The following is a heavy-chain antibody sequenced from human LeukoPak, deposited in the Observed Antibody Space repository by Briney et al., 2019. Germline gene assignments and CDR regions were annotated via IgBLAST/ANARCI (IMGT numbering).Heavy chain of an antibody. D-gene: IGHD3-10*01. Sequence: SETLSLTCTVSGGFISSSSYYWGWIRQPPGKGLEWIGSLYYAGNTFLNPTLDSRVTITVDKSKNQFSLKLRSATAADTAVYSCARAARLRITLVRLIHAAFDMWGQGAMVTVSS. CDR1: GGFISSSSYY. J-gene: IGHJ3*02. V-gene: IGHV4-39*02. CDR2: LYYAGNT. CDR3: ARAARLRITLVRLIHAAFDM.